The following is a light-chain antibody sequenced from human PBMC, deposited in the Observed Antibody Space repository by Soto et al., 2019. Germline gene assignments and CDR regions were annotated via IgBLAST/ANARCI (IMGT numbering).Light chain of an antibody. V-gene: IGLV1-40*01. CDR2: GNS. Sequence: QSVLTQPPSVSGAPGQRVTISCTGSSSNIGAGYDVHWYLRLPGTAPKLLIFGNSHRPSGVPDRFSASKSGTSASLAITGLQAEDEADYYCQSYDNTLSGVVFGGGTKLTVL. J-gene: IGLJ2*01. CDR1: SSNIGAGYD. CDR3: QSYDNTLSGVV.